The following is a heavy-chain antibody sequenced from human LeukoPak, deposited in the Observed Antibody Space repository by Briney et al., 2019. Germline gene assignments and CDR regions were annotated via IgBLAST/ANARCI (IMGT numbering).Heavy chain of an antibody. D-gene: IGHD3-10*01. CDR3: ASRSGSFSDALDI. J-gene: IGHJ3*02. V-gene: IGHV4-59*08. CDR2: IHYSEST. CDR1: GGSIRSYY. Sequence: AETLSLTCTVSGGSIRSYYWGWIRQPPGKGLEWIGYIHYSESTKYNPSLKSRVTMSVDTSKNQFSLKLSSVTAADTAVYYCASRSGSFSDALDIWGQGTLVTVSS.